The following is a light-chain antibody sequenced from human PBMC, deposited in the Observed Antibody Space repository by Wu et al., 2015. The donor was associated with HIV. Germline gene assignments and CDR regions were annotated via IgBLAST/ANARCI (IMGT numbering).Light chain of an antibody. J-gene: IGKJ2*01. CDR2: DAS. CDR3: QQRRYWPLYT. CDR1: QSVTT. Sequence: GRATLSCRASQSVTTLSLVPQKPGQAPRLLIYDASKRATGIPARFSGSGSGTDFTLTISSLEPEDFAVYYCQQRRYWPLYTFGQGTKLEIK. V-gene: IGKV3-11*01.